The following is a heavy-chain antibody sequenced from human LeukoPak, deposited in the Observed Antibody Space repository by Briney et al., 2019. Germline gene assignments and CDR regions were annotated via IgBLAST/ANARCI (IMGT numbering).Heavy chain of an antibody. V-gene: IGHV4-30-4*08. CDR3: ARHYGP. CDR2: IYYSGST. CDR1: GGSISSDDYC. D-gene: IGHD3-16*01. J-gene: IGHJ4*02. Sequence: SETLSLTCSLSGGSISSDDYCWNWIRQHPGKGLEWIGYIYYSGSTYYNPSLKSRVTISVDTSKNRFSLKLNSVTATDTAVYYCARHYGPWGQGTLVTVSS.